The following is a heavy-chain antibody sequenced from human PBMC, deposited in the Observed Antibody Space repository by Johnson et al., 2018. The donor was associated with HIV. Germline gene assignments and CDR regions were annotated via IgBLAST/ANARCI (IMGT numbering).Heavy chain of an antibody. CDR1: GFIFSGFG. D-gene: IGHD1-26*01. Sequence: QVQLVESGGGVVQPGRSLRLSCAASGFIFSGFGLHWVRQAPGKGLEWVACISYDGGNKYYADSVKGRFTISRDNSKNTLYLQMTSLRAEDTAVYYCAKVSGWELRGDFDIWGQGTMVTVSS. V-gene: IGHV3-30*18. CDR3: AKVSGWELRGDFDI. J-gene: IGHJ3*02. CDR2: ISYDGGNK.